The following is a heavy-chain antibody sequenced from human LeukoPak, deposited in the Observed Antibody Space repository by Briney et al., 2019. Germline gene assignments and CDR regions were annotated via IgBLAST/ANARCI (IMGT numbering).Heavy chain of an antibody. Sequence: GGSLRLSCAASGFTFSSHWMHWVRQAPGKGLVWVSRINGDGSNTTYADSVKGRFTISRDNAKNSLYLQMNSLRAEDTALYYCAKDMRGGTGTSFDYWGQGTLVTVSS. CDR1: GFTFSSHW. CDR2: INGDGSNT. CDR3: AKDMRGGTGTSFDY. V-gene: IGHV3-74*03. J-gene: IGHJ4*02. D-gene: IGHD1-1*01.